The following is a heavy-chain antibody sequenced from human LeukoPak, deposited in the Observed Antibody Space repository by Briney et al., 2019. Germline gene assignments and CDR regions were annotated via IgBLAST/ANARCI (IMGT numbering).Heavy chain of an antibody. Sequence: ASVKVSCKASGYTFTSYAMNWVRQAPGQGLEWMGWINTNTGNPTYAQGFTGRFVFSLDTPVSTAYLQISSLKAEDTAVYYCAGGAFGLPGFDYWGQGTLVTVSS. CDR3: AGGAFGLPGFDY. CDR1: GYTFTSYA. J-gene: IGHJ4*02. V-gene: IGHV7-4-1*02. CDR2: INTNTGNP. D-gene: IGHD1-26*01.